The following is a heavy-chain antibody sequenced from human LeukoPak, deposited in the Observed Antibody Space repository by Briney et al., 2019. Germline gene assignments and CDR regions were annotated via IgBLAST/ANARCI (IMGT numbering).Heavy chain of an antibody. CDR2: IYYSGGT. CDR3: ARQEGSSLDY. V-gene: IGHV4-59*08. Sequence: SETLSLTCTVSGGSISSYYWSWIRQPPGKGLEWIGYIYYSGGTNYNPSLKSRVTISVDTSKNQFSLKLSSVTAADTAVYYCARQEGSSLDYWGQGTLVTVSS. D-gene: IGHD6-13*01. CDR1: GGSISSYY. J-gene: IGHJ4*02.